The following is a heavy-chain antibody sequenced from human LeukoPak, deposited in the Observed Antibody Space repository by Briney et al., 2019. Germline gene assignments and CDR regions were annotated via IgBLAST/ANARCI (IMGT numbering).Heavy chain of an antibody. CDR3: AKRDTSGYYYFDY. Sequence: PGGSLRLSCAASGFTFSSYEMNWVRQAPGKGLEWVSYISSSGSTIYYADSVKGRFTISRDKSKNTLYLQMNSLRAEDTAVYYCAKRDTSGYYYFDYWGQGTLVTVSS. D-gene: IGHD3-22*01. V-gene: IGHV3-48*03. CDR2: ISSSGSTI. CDR1: GFTFSSYE. J-gene: IGHJ4*02.